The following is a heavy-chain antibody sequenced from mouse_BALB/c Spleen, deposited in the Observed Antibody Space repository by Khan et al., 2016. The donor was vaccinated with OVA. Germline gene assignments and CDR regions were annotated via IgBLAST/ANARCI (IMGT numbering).Heavy chain of an antibody. Sequence: EVELVESGGDLVKPGESLTLSCAVSGFTFSTYGMSWVRQPPDKRLEWVATVSTGGGYTYYPDSVKGRITISRDTAKNTLYLQMSGLTAEDTAMFYCTSIAYYYCSERLDYWGQGTLLTVSS. CDR1: GFTFSTYG. D-gene: IGHD1-1*01. CDR3: TSIAYYYCSERLDY. J-gene: IGHJ3*01. V-gene: IGHV5-6*01. CDR2: VSTGGGYT.